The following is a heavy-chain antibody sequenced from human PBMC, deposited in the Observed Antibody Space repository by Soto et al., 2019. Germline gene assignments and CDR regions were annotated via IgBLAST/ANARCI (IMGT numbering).Heavy chain of an antibody. J-gene: IGHJ5*02. V-gene: IGHV2-5*01. CDR3: AHRGYGDYPRDNWFDP. CDR1: GFSLSTTGRG. CDR2: IYWNDAK. D-gene: IGHD4-17*01. Sequence: QITLKESGPTLVKPTQALTPTCSFSGFSLSTTGRGVGWVRQPPGTALEWLAVIYWNDAKRFSPSLKSRLTITKTSSKNQLVLTMTNMDPVDTATYYCAHRGYGDYPRDNWFDPWGQGTLVTVSS.